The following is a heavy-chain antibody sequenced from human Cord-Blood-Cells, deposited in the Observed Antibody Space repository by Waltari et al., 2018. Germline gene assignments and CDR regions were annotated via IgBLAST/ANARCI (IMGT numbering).Heavy chain of an antibody. CDR1: GFSLSTSGMR. V-gene: IGHV2-70*04. J-gene: IGHJ4*02. Sequence: QVTLKESGHALVKPTQTLTLTCTFSGFSLSTSGMRVSWLRQPPGKALEWLARIDWNDDKFYRTTLKTRLTIAKDTSKNQVVLTMTSMDSVDTATYYCARTNPYSSSRYYFDYWGQGTLVTVSS. D-gene: IGHD6-13*01. CDR2: IDWNDDK. CDR3: ARTNPYSSSRYYFDY.